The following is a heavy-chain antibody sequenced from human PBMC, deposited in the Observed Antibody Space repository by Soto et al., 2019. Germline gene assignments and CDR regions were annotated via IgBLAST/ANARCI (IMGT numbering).Heavy chain of an antibody. D-gene: IGHD3-10*01. V-gene: IGHV1-18*01. CDR3: ARDWYFYGSGSPNHMDV. CDR2: ISAHNGNS. Sequence: QVQXVQSGDEMXXXGAXXKVSCXASGYTFSNYGITWVRQAPXXXXXXMGWISAHNGNSKYAQSLQGRLTXXXXXXXXXXXXXXXXXXXXXTAMYYCARDWYFYGSGSPNHMDVWGKGTTVSVXS. CDR1: GYTFSNYG. J-gene: IGHJ6*03.